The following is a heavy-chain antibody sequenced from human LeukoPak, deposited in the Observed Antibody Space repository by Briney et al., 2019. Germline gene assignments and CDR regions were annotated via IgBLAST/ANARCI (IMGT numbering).Heavy chain of an antibody. J-gene: IGHJ4*02. D-gene: IGHD3-10*01. CDR1: GFTFSSYA. Sequence: PGGSLRLSCAASGFTFSSYAMSWVRQAPGKGLEWVSAISGSGGSTYYADSVKGRFTISRDNSKNTLYLQMNSLRAEDTAVYYCARDMGRGVQKGGDYWGQGTLVTVSS. CDR2: ISGSGGST. V-gene: IGHV3-23*01. CDR3: ARDMGRGVQKGGDY.